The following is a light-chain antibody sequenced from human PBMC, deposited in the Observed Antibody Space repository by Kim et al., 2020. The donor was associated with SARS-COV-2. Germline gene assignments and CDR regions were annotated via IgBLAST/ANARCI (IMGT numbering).Light chain of an antibody. CDR3: SSYAARNNLV. Sequence: GQSVTNYGTESSRDVGAYYYVSWYQQHPGKVPKLMIYEGSKRPSGVPDRFSASKSGNTASLTVSGLQPEDEADYYCSSYAARNNLVFGGGTQLTVL. CDR2: EGS. J-gene: IGLJ2*01. V-gene: IGLV2-8*01. CDR1: SRDVGAYYY.